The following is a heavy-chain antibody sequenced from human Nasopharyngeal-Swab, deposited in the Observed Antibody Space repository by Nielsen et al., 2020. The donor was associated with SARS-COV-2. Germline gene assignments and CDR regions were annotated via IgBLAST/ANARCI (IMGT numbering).Heavy chain of an antibody. CDR2: IYYTGNT. J-gene: IGHJ4*02. D-gene: IGHD3-16*02. CDR3: ARGNMIDFGGVVALDY. Sequence: SQTLSLTCGVSGRSVNSGGYYWSWIRQRPGKGLEWIGYIYYTGNTKYNPSLKSRVAISADTSKNQFSLHLGSVTAADTAVYFCARGNMIDFGGVVALDYWGQGILATVAS. V-gene: IGHV4-31*02. CDR1: GRSVNSGGYY.